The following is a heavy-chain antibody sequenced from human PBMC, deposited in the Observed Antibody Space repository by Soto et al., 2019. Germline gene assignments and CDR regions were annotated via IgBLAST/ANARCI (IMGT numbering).Heavy chain of an antibody. D-gene: IGHD1-26*01. J-gene: IGHJ5*02. CDR3: ARDLELNWFDP. CDR1: GGSISSGDYY. Sequence: KPSETLSLTCTVSGGSISSGDYYWSWIRQPPGKGLEWIGYIYYSGGTYYNPSLKSRVTISVDTSKNQFSLKLSSVTAADTAVYYCARDLELNWFDPWGQGTLVTVSS. V-gene: IGHV4-30-4*01. CDR2: IYYSGGT.